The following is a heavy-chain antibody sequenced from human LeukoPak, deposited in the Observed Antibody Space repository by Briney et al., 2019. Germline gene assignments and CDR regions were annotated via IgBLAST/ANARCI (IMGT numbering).Heavy chain of an antibody. J-gene: IGHJ4*02. CDR3: AIPIAVAGTLDY. CDR1: GFTFSSYG. Sequence: PGGSLRLSCAASGFTFSSYGMSWVRQASGKGLEWVSAISGSGGSTYYADSVKGQFSISRDNSNTALYLQMNSLRAEDTAVYYWAIPIAVAGTLDYWGQGTLVTVSS. CDR2: ISGSGGST. V-gene: IGHV3-23*01. D-gene: IGHD6-19*01.